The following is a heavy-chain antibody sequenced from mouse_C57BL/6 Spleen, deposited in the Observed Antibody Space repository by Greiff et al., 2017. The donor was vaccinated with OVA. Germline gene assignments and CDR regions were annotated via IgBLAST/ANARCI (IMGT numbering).Heavy chain of an antibody. D-gene: IGHD2-3*01. CDR1: GYTFTSYW. J-gene: IGHJ2*01. CDR2: IDPSDSET. CDR3: ARWVDGYYNFDY. Sequence: VQLQQPGAELVRPGSSVKLSCKASGYTFTSYWMHWVKQRPIQGLEWIGNIDPSDSETHYNQKFKDKATLTVDKSSSTAYMQLSSLTSEDSAVYYCARWVDGYYNFDYWGQGTTLTVSS. V-gene: IGHV1-52*01.